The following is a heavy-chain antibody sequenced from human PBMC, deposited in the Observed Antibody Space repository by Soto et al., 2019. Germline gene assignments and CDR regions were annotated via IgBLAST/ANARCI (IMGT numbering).Heavy chain of an antibody. CDR3: ARRGSGYGMDV. CDR1: GYSFTTYW. J-gene: IGHJ6*02. Sequence: GESLKISCKGSGYSFTTYWLAWVRQMPGKGLEWMGIIYPADSETRYSPSFQGQVTMSADRSITTAYLQWSSLEASDTAMYYCARRGSGYGMDVWGQGTTVTVSS. D-gene: IGHD3-10*01. V-gene: IGHV5-51*01. CDR2: IYPADSET.